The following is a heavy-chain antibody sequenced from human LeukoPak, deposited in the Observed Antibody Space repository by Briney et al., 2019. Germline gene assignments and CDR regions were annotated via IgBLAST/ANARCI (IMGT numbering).Heavy chain of an antibody. V-gene: IGHV3-23*01. CDR1: GFTVSTNY. CDR3: AKNRGAGSHYYYHMNV. Sequence: GGSLRLSCAASGFTVSTNYMSWVRQAPGKGLEWVSLISGSGGGTYYADSVKGRFTISRDNSKNTLYLQLNSLRVEDTAVYCAKNRGAGSHYYYHMNVWGKGTTVTVSS. J-gene: IGHJ6*03. D-gene: IGHD1-26*01. CDR2: ISGSGGGT.